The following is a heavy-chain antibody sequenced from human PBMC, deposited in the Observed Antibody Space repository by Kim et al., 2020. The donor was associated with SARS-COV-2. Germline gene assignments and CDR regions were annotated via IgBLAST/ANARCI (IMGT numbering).Heavy chain of an antibody. J-gene: IGHJ6*02. CDR2: IRISSSAI. V-gene: IGHV3-48*02. CDR3: TRGQVIRGGYGMDV. D-gene: IGHD3-10*01. Sequence: GGSLRLSCAASGFTFSSFSLNWVRQAPGRGLEWVSHIRISSSAIYYSDSVKGRFTVSRDDAQNSLYLQINSLRDEDTAVYYCTRGQVIRGGYGMDVWGQG. CDR1: GFTFSSFS.